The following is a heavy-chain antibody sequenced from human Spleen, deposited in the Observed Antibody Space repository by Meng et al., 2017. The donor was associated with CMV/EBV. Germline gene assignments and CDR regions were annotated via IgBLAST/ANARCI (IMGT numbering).Heavy chain of an antibody. V-gene: IGHV4-38-2*02. CDR3: AIAARPDYFDY. CDR2: IYHSGST. CDR1: GYSISSGYY. J-gene: IGHJ4*02. D-gene: IGHD6-6*01. Sequence: SETLSLTCTVSGYSISSGYYWGWIRQPPGKGLEWIGSIYHSGSTYYNPSLKSRVTISVDTSKNQFSLKLSSVTAADTAVHYCAIAARPDYFDYWGQGTLVTVSS.